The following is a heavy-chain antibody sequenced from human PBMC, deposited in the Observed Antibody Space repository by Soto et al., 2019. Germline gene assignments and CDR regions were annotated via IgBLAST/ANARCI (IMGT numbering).Heavy chain of an antibody. D-gene: IGHD4-17*01. J-gene: IGHJ6*02. CDR1: GGSFSGYY. CDR2: INHSGST. Sequence: SETLSLTCAVYGGSFSGYYWSWIRQPPGKGLEWIGEINHSGSTNYNPSLKSRVTISVDTSKNQFSLKLSSVTAADTAVYYCARALRRSTVPRYYYYGMGVWGQGTTVTVSS. V-gene: IGHV4-34*01. CDR3: ARALRRSTVPRYYYYGMGV.